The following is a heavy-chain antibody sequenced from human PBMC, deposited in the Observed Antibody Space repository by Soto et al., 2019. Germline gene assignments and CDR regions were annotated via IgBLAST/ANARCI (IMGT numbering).Heavy chain of an antibody. CDR1: GYTFTGYY. CDR3: ARGEAYCSGGGCYYYMDV. D-gene: IGHD2-15*01. V-gene: IGHV1-2*04. CDR2: INPNSGGT. Sequence: ASVKVSCKASGYTFTGYYMHWVRQAPGQGLEWMGWINPNSGGTNYAQKFQGWVTMTRDTSISTAYMELSRLRSDDTAVYYCARGEAYCSGGGCYYYMDVWGKGTTVTVSS. J-gene: IGHJ6*03.